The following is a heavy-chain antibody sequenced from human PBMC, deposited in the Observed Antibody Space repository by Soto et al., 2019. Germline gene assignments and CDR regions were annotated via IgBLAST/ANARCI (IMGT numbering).Heavy chain of an antibody. Sequence: QVQLVQSGAEVKKPGASVKVSCKASGYTFTSYGISWVRQAPGQGLEWMGWISAYNGNTNYAQKLQGRVTMTTDTSTSTAYMXLRSXXSDDTAVYYCARGIGYGVGATTYGWFDPWGQGTLVTVSS. J-gene: IGHJ5*02. CDR3: ARGIGYGVGATTYGWFDP. V-gene: IGHV1-18*01. CDR1: GYTFTSYG. D-gene: IGHD1-26*01. CDR2: ISAYNGNT.